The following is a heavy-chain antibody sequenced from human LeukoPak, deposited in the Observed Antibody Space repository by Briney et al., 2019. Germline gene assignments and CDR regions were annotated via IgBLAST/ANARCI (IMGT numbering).Heavy chain of an antibody. V-gene: IGHV3-23*01. CDR2: ISGSGGST. CDR1: GFTFSSYA. Sequence: GGSLRLSCAASGFTFSSYAMSWVRQAPGKGLEWVLAISGSGGSTYYADSVKGRFTISRDNSKNTLYLQMNSLRAEDTAVYYCARMASSNVVVTAIPWYYYYGMDVWGQGTTVTVSS. CDR3: ARMASSNVVVTAIPWYYYYGMDV. D-gene: IGHD2-21*02. J-gene: IGHJ6*02.